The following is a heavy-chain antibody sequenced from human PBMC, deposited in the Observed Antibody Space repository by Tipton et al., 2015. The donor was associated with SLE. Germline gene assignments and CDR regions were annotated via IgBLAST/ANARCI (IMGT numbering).Heavy chain of an antibody. CDR1: GGSISSHY. CDR3: ARSGYCSSASCSSFDF. D-gene: IGHD2-2*03. J-gene: IGHJ4*02. V-gene: IGHV4-59*08. Sequence: TLSLTCSVSGGSISSHYWSWIRQPPGKGLEWIGYVYYSVSTSYNPSLKSRVTMSVDTSKSQFSLRLSSVTAADTAVYYCARSGYCSSASCSSFDFWGQGTLVTVSS. CDR2: VYYSVST.